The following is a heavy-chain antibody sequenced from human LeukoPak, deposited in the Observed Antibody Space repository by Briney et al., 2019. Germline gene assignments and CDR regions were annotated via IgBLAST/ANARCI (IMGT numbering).Heavy chain of an antibody. CDR2: IIPIFGTA. Sequence: SVKVSCKASGGTFSSYAISWVRQAPGQGLEWMGGIIPIFGTANYAQKFQGRVTITADESTSTVYVELSSLRSEDTAVYYCARSYGDHTFSIDYWGQGTLVTVSS. J-gene: IGHJ4*02. V-gene: IGHV1-69*13. D-gene: IGHD4-17*01. CDR3: ARSYGDHTFSIDY. CDR1: GGTFSSYA.